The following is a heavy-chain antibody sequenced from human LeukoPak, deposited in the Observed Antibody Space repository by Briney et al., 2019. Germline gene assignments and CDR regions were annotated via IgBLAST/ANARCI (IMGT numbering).Heavy chain of an antibody. V-gene: IGHV4-4*09. CDR3: ARGGPTGALDDNWFDP. CDR1: GGPIRRSY. CDR2: FYLSGS. Sequence: SETLSLTCTVSGGPIRRSYWSWIRQPPGRGLEWIGYFYLSGSNYNPSLKSRVTMSLDTSKNQFSLRLSPVTAADTAVYYCARGGPTGALDDNWFDPWGQGTLVTVSS. J-gene: IGHJ5*02. D-gene: IGHD4-11*01.